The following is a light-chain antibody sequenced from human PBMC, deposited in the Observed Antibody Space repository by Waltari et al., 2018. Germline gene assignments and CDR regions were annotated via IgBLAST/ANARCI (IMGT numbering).Light chain of an antibody. J-gene: IGLJ3*02. V-gene: IGLV4-69*01. CDR2: VNSDGSH. Sequence: QLVLTQSPSASASLGASVKLTCTLSSGHSSNIIAWHQQQPEKGPRYLMKVNSDGSHSKGDEIPDRFSGSSSGAERYLTISHLQSEDEADYFCQTGGHGTWVFGGGTKLTVL. CDR3: QTGGHGTWV. CDR1: SGHSSNI.